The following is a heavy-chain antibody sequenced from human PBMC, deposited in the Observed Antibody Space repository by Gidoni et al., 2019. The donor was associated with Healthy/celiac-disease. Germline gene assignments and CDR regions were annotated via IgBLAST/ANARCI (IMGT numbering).Heavy chain of an antibody. V-gene: IGHV1-69*01. Sequence: QVQLVQSGAEVKKPGPSLKVSCRASGGTFSSYAISWVRQALGQGLEWRGGSIPIFGTASYAQKFQCRVTITADESTSTAYMELSSLRSEDTAVYYCASFYGGYGGNGYYFDYWGQGTLVTVSS. CDR2: SIPIFGTA. J-gene: IGHJ4*02. CDR1: GGTFSSYA. D-gene: IGHD4-17*01. CDR3: ASFYGGYGGNGYYFDY.